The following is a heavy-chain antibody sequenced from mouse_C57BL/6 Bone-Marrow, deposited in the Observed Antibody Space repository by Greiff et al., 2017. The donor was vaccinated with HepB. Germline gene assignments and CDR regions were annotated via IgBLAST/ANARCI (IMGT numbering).Heavy chain of an antibody. J-gene: IGHJ3*01. CDR3: ARLAWFAY. CDR2: ISSGGSYT. Sequence: EVMLVESGGDLVKPGGSLKLSCAASGFTFSSYGMSWVRQTPDKRLEWVATISSGGSYTNYPDSVKGRFTISRDNAKNTLYLQMSSLKSEDTAMYYCARLAWFAYWGQGTLVTVSA. CDR1: GFTFSSYG. V-gene: IGHV5-6*01.